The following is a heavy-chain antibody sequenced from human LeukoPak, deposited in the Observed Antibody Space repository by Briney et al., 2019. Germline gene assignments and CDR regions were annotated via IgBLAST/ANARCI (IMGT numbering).Heavy chain of an antibody. CDR1: GGSISSSSYY. V-gene: IGHV4-39*07. J-gene: IGHJ4*02. D-gene: IGHD3-10*01. CDR2: IYYSGST. Sequence: PSETLSLTCTVSGGSISSSSYYWGWIRQPPGKGLEWIGSIYYSGSTYYNPSLKSRVTISADTSRDQFSLKLSSVTAADTAVYYCARAVGGDGSGSLWGPGTLVTVSS. CDR3: ARAVGGDGSGSL.